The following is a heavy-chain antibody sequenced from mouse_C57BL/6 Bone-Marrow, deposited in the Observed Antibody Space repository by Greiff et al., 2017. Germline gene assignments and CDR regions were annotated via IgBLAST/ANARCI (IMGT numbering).Heavy chain of an antibody. CDR3: ASDGYHIWYFDV. CDR1: GYTFTSYG. D-gene: IGHD2-3*01. Sequence: VKLMESGAELARPGASVKLSCKASGYTFTSYGISWVKQRTGQGLEWIGEIYPRSGNTYYNEKFNGKATLTVDTSSSTDYMQLSSLTSEDSAVYYCASDGYHIWYFDVWGTGTTVTVSS. J-gene: IGHJ1*03. V-gene: IGHV1-81*01. CDR2: IYPRSGNT.